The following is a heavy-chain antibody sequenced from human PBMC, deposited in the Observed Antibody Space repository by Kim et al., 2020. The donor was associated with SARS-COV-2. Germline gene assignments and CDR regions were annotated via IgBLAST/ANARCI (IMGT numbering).Heavy chain of an antibody. J-gene: IGHJ5*02. Sequence: SETLSLTCAVSGGSISSLSWWSWVRQAPGKGLQWIGEISHRGSPNYHPSLKSRTTISIDNSKNQFSLKLTSVTAADTAIYFCAGFSADMMSMMWGRGGWFDPWGQGTLVTVSS. D-gene: IGHD3-16*01. CDR1: GGSISSLSW. CDR3: AGFSADMMSMMWGRGGWFDP. CDR2: ISHRGSP. V-gene: IGHV4-4*02.